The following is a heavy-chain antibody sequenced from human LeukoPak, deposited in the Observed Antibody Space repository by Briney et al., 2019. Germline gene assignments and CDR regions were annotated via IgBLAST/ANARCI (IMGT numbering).Heavy chain of an antibody. CDR1: GGSFSGYY. CDR3: AKDSRGGPDYLAAAGYYYGMDV. D-gene: IGHD6-13*01. CDR2: INHSGST. Sequence: SETLSLTCAVYGGSFSGYYWSWIRQPPGKGLEWIGEINHSGSTNYNPSLKSRVTISVDTSKNQFSLKLSSVTAADTAVYYCAKDSRGGPDYLAAAGYYYGMDVWGQGTTDTVSS. V-gene: IGHV4-34*01. J-gene: IGHJ6*02.